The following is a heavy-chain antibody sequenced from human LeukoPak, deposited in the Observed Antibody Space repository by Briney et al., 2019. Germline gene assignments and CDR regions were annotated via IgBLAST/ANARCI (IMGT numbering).Heavy chain of an antibody. CDR3: ARMVATSLHHYYGMDV. Sequence: PGGSLRLSCAASGFTVSSNYMSWVRQAPGKGLEWVSVIYSGGGTYYADSVKGRFTISIDNSKNTFYLQMNSLRADDTAVYYCARMVATSLHHYYGMDVWGQGTTVTVSS. V-gene: IGHV3-53*01. J-gene: IGHJ6*02. CDR1: GFTVSSNY. D-gene: IGHD5-12*01. CDR2: IYSGGGT.